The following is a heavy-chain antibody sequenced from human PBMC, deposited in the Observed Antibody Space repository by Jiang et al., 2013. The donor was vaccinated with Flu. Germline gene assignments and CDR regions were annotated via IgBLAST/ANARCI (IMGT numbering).Heavy chain of an antibody. J-gene: IGHJ4*02. V-gene: IGHV1-2*02. CDR3: ARAKYSYGSGFDY. Sequence: SGAEVKKPGASVKVSCKASGYTFTGYYMHWVRQAPGQGLEWMGWINPNSGGTNYAQKFQGRVTMTRDTSISTAYMELSRLRSDDTAVYYCARAKYSYGSGFDYWGQGTLVTVSS. CDR1: GYTFTGYY. D-gene: IGHD5-18*01. CDR2: INPNSGGT.